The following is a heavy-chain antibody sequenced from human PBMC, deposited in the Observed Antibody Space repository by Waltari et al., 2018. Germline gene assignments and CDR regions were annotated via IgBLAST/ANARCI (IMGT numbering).Heavy chain of an antibody. V-gene: IGHV4-39*07. J-gene: IGHJ4*02. CDR1: GGSISSSSYY. CDR3: ARGPGGNFDY. Sequence: QLQLQESGPGLVKPSETLSLTCTVSGGSISSSSYYWGWIRQPPGKGLEWIGSIYYSGGTSYNPSRKSRVTISVDTSKNQFSLKLSSVTAADTAVYYCARGPGGNFDYWGQGTLVTVSS. D-gene: IGHD2-15*01. CDR2: IYYSGGT.